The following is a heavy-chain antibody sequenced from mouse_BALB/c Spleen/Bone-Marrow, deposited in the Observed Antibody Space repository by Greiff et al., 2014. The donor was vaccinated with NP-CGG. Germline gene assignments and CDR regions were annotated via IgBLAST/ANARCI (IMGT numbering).Heavy chain of an antibody. CDR1: GFTFSNYG. D-gene: IGHD4-1*01. CDR3: SRRGMWDGRDAMDY. J-gene: IGHJ4*01. CDR2: INSGGSYT. V-gene: IGHV5-6*02. Sequence: DVQLQESGGDLVKPGGSLKLSCAASGFTFSNYGMSWVRQTPDKRLEWVATINSGGSYTYYPDSVKGRFTISRDNAKNTLYLQMGSLKSEATAMYSCSRRGMWDGRDAMDYWGQGTPVT.